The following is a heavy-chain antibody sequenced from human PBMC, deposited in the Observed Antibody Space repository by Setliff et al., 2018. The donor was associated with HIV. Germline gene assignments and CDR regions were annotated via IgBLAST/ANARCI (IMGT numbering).Heavy chain of an antibody. J-gene: IGHJ6*03. CDR3: ARVSPLTHYYYMDM. CDR2: AYTGGST. CDR1: GGSISRGSYY. V-gene: IGHV4-61*02. Sequence: PSETLSLTCTVSGGSISRGSYYWSWIRQPAGKGLEWIGRAYTGGSTNYNPSLKSRVSMSVDTSKNQFYLHLSSVTAADTAVYYCARVSPLTHYYYMDMWGKGTTVTVSS. D-gene: IGHD7-27*01.